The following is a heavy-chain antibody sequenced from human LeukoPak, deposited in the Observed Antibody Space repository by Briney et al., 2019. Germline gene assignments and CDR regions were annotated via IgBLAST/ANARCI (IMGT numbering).Heavy chain of an antibody. CDR2: ISSSGSTI. D-gene: IGHD2-2*01. J-gene: IGHJ6*04. V-gene: IGHV3-48*03. CDR1: GFTFSSYE. CDR3: ARRGVPAAIRYYYYGMDV. Sequence: QPGGSLRLSCAASGFTFSSYEMNWVRQAPGKGLEWVSYISSSGSTIYYADSVKGRFTISRDNAKNSLYLQMNSLRAEDTAVYYCARRGVPAAIRYYYYGMDVWGKGTTVTVSS.